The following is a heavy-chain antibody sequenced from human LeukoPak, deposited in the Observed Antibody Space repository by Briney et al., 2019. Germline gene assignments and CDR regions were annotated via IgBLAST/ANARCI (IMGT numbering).Heavy chain of an antibody. CDR3: ARGVDY. CDR2: ISYDGSNK. V-gene: IGHV3-30*04. Sequence: GGSLRLSCAASGFTFSSYAMHWVRQAPGKGLEWVAVISYDGSNKYYADSVKGRFTISRDNSKNTLYLQMNSLRAEDTAVYYCARGVDYWGQGTLVTVSS. CDR1: GFTFSSYA. J-gene: IGHJ4*02.